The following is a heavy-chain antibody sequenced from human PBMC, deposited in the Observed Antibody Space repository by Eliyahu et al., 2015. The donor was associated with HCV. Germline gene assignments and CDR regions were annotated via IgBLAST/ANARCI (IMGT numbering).Heavy chain of an antibody. CDR2: IIPIFGTA. Sequence: EVKKPGSSVKVSCKASGGTFSSYAISWVRQAPGQGLEWMGGIIPIFGTANYAQKXQGRVTITADESTSTAYMELSSLRSEDTAVYYCARQGYCSGGSCVIDYWGQGTLVTVSS. J-gene: IGHJ4*02. CDR1: GGTFSSYA. V-gene: IGHV1-69*01. D-gene: IGHD2-15*01. CDR3: ARQGYCSGGSCVIDY.